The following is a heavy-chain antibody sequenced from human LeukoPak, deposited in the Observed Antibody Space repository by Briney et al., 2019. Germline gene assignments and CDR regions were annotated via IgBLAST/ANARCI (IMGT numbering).Heavy chain of an antibody. CDR3: AREDYQDAFDL. Sequence: GGSLRLSCAASGFTVSNNYMSWVRQTPGKGLEWVSYIGGGGSVIYYVASVKGRFTISRDNAKNLLYLQMNSLRAEDTAVYYCAREDYQDAFDLWGQGIMVTVSS. CDR2: IGGGGSVI. J-gene: IGHJ3*01. D-gene: IGHD2-2*01. CDR1: GFTVSNNY. V-gene: IGHV3-11*04.